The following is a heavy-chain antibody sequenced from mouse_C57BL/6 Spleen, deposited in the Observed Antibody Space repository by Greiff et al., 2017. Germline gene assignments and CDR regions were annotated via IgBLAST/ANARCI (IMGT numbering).Heavy chain of an antibody. CDR3: AREGSSGSSFDY. J-gene: IGHJ2*01. V-gene: IGHV1-76*01. Sequence: VKLQESGAELVRPGASVKLSCKASGYTFTDYYINWVKQRPGQGLEWIARIYPGSGNTYYNEKFKGKATLTAEKSSSTAYMQLSSLTSEDSAVYFCAREGSSGSSFDYWGQGTTLTVSS. CDR1: GYTFTDYY. CDR2: IYPGSGNT. D-gene: IGHD3-2*02.